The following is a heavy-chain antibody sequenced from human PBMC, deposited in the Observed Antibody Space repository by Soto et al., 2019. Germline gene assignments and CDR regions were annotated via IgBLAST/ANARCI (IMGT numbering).Heavy chain of an antibody. V-gene: IGHV3-30-3*01. CDR1: GFTFSSYA. CDR3: ARCQNYDFWSGGMDV. J-gene: IGHJ6*02. D-gene: IGHD3-3*01. CDR2: ISYDGSNK. Sequence: QVQLVESGGGVVQPGRSLRLSCAASGFTFSSYAMHWVRQAPGKGLEWVAVISYDGSNKYYADSVKGRFTISRDNSKNTQYLQMNSLRAEDTAVYYCARCQNYDFWSGGMDVWGQGTTVTVSS.